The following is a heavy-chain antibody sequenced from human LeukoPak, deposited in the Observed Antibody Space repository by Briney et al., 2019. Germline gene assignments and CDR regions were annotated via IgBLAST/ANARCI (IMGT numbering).Heavy chain of an antibody. CDR1: GGSISSSSYY. J-gene: IGHJ3*02. Sequence: SETLSLTCTVSGGSISSSSYYWGCIRQPPGKGLEWFGSIYYSGATNYHPSLKSRVTTSVDASRNHFSLRLSSVTDADTAVYYCARHALCCGGACHDAFDIWGQGTMVTVSS. CDR3: ARHALCCGGACHDAFDI. D-gene: IGHD2-21*02. CDR2: IYYSGAT. V-gene: IGHV4-39*01.